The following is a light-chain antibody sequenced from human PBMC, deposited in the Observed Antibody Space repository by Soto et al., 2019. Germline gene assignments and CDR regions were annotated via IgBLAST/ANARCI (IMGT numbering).Light chain of an antibody. CDR1: SSNNGSNT. V-gene: IGLV1-44*01. J-gene: IGLJ2*01. CDR3: AAWDDSLNGVV. CDR2: SNN. Sequence: VLTQPPSESGTPGQRVTISCSGSSSNNGSNTVNWYQQLPGTAPKLLIYSNNQRPSGVPDRFSGSKSGTSASLAISGLQSEDEADYYCAAWDDSLNGVVFGGGTLLTVL.